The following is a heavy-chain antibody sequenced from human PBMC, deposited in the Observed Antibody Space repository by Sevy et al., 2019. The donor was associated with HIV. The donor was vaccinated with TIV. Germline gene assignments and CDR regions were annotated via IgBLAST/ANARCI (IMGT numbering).Heavy chain of an antibody. J-gene: IGHJ4*02. CDR3: ARRTDCSCTSCYAFDY. CDR2: IYYSGST. Sequence: SETLSLTCTVSGGSISSSSYYWGWIRQPPGKGLEWIGSIYYSGSTYYNPSLKSRVTISVDTSKNQFSLKLSSVTAADTAVYYCARRTDCSCTSCYAFDYWGQGTLVTVSS. D-gene: IGHD2-2*01. CDR1: GGSISSSSYY. V-gene: IGHV4-39*01.